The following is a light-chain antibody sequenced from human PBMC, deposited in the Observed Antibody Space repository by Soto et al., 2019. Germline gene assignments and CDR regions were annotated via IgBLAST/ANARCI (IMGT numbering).Light chain of an antibody. V-gene: IGLV1-44*01. J-gene: IGLJ3*02. Sequence: QPVLTQPPSASGTPGQRVTISCSGSSSNIGSNTVNWYQQLPGTAPKLLIYSNNQRPSGVPDRFSGSMSGTSASLAISGLQSEDEADYYCAAWDDSLNGPVFGGGTQLTVL. CDR3: AAWDDSLNGPV. CDR2: SNN. CDR1: SSNIGSNT.